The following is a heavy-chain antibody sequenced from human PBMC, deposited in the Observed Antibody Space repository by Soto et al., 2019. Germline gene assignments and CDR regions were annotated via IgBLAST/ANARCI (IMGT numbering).Heavy chain of an antibody. D-gene: IGHD2-15*01. J-gene: IGHJ5*02. CDR1: GFTFSSYA. CDR3: APTPARYCSGGSCYPIDWFDP. CDR2: ISGSGGST. Sequence: GGSLRLSCVASGFTFSSYAMSWVRQAPGKGLEWVSAISGSGGSTYYADSVKGRFTISRDNSKNTLYLQMNSLRAEDTAVYYCAPTPARYCSGGSCYPIDWFDPWGQGTLVTVSS. V-gene: IGHV3-23*01.